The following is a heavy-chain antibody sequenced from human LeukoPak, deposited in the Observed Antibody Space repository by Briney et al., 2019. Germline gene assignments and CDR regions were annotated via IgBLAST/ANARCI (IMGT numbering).Heavy chain of an antibody. V-gene: IGHV3-23*01. CDR1: GFTFSSFD. Sequence: GGSLRLSCAASGFTFSSFDMSWVRQAPGEGLEWVSAISGSGGSTYYADSVKGRFTISRDNSKNTLYLQMNSLRADDTAVYYCAKRRGLELTYYYHMDVWGKGTTVTVSS. D-gene: IGHD1-7*01. J-gene: IGHJ6*03. CDR2: ISGSGGST. CDR3: AKRRGLELTYYYHMDV.